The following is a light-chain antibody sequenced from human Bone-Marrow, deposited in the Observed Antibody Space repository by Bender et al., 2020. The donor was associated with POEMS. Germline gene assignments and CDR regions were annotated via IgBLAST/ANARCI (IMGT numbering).Light chain of an antibody. V-gene: IGLV2-14*02. CDR1: SSDVGSYNL. CDR2: EGR. CDR3: SSYTSTSVYV. Sequence: QSALTQPASVSGSPGQSITISCTGTSSDVGSYNLVSWYQQHPGKAPKLMIYEGRQRPSGVPDRFSGSKSGNTASLTISGLQAEDEADYYCSSYTSTSVYVFGTGTKVTVL. J-gene: IGLJ1*01.